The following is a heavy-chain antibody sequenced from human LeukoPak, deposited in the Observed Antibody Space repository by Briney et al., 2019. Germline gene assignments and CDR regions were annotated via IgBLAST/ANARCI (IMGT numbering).Heavy chain of an antibody. Sequence: ASVKVSCKASGYTFTAHFFHWVRQSPGQGLKWMGWINPNSGGPIYAQKFHGRVTVTTDTSITTAYMELTGLKSDDTAVYYCARDMGYTYGYRLYHYGMDLWGQGTTVTVSS. CDR3: ARDMGYTYGYRLYHYGMDL. D-gene: IGHD5-18*01. CDR2: INPNSGGP. V-gene: IGHV1-2*02. CDR1: GYTFTAHF. J-gene: IGHJ6*02.